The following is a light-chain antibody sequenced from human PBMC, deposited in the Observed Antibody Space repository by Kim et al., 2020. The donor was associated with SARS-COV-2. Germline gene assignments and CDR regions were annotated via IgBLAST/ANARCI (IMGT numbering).Light chain of an antibody. CDR1: QSVSSSY. CDR3: QVYGSSLFP. V-gene: IGKV3-20*01. CDR2: GTS. Sequence: EIVLTQSPGTLSLSAGERATLSCRASQSVSSSYLAWYQQKPGQAPSLLMYGTSSRATGIPDRFSGSGSGTDFTLIISSVEPEDSAVYYCQVYGSSLFPFGQGTKLEI. J-gene: IGKJ2*01.